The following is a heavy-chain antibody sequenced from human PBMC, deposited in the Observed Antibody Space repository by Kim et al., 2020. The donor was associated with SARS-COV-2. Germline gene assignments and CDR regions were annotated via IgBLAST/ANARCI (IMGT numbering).Heavy chain of an antibody. V-gene: IGHV3-23*01. D-gene: IGHD5-12*01. CDR2: ISGSGTDT. CDR3: AKVNRDSAYGDWFDP. Sequence: GGSLRLSCAASGFTFSSYAMTWVRQAPGKGLEWVASISGSGTDTLYVDSVKGRFTISRDNSKNTLYLQMNSLRVEETAIYYCAKVNRDSAYGDWFDPWGQGTRVTVSS. J-gene: IGHJ5*02. CDR1: GFTFSSYA.